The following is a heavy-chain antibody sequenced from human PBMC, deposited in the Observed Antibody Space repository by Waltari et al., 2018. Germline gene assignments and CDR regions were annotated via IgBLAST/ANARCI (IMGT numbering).Heavy chain of an antibody. J-gene: IGHJ6*01. D-gene: IGHD3-9*01. Sequence: EVRVLESGGGLVQPGGSLRLSCAASGLTLKNYAMAWVRQAPGKGLEWVGRVYIGVATQYNPSLKSRLTISKDTSNDRFSLRLSSVTAADTAIYYCAKDLSSKEGLFSMDVWGQGTTVTVSS. CDR3: AKDLSSKEGLFSMDV. CDR2: VYIGVAT. CDR1: GLTLKNYA. V-gene: IGHV3-23*03.